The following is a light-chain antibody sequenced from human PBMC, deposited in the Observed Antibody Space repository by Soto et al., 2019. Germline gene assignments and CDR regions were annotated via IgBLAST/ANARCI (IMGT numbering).Light chain of an antibody. CDR3: QQSYSTLMYT. V-gene: IGKV1-39*01. Sequence: DIQITQSPSSLSASVGDRVTITCRASQSVSTYLNWYQKKPGKAPKLLIYAASSLQSRVPSRFSGSGSGTDFTLTISSLQPEDFATYYCQQSYSTLMYTFGQGTKLEIK. J-gene: IGKJ2*01. CDR2: AAS. CDR1: QSVSTY.